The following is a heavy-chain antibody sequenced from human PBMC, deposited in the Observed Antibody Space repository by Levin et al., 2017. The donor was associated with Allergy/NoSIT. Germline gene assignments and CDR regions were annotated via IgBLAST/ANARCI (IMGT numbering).Heavy chain of an antibody. CDR1: FFSIIIIIYY. Sequence: PSKTLSLTFTFSFFSIIIIIYYIFFILHPPFTFLYIIFIIYHIFITYYNPSLNSRVTISVDTSKNQFSLKLSSVTAADTAVYYCARRSIAVAGTKAYYFDYWGQGTLVTVSS. CDR3: ARRSIAVAGTKAYYFDY. CDR2: IYHIFIT. J-gene: IGHJ4*02. D-gene: IGHD6-19*01. V-gene: IGHV4-39*01.